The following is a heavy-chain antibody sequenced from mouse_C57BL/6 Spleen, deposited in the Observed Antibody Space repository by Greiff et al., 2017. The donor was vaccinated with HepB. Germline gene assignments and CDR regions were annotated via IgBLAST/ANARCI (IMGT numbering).Heavy chain of an antibody. CDR2: IWRGGST. CDR3: AKSGGYSNYHFDY. D-gene: IGHD2-5*01. Sequence: QVQLQQSGPGLVQPSQSLSITCTVSGFSFTSYGVHWVRQSPGKGLEWLGVIWRGGSTDYYAAFMSRLSITKDNSKSQVFFKMNSLQADDTAIYYCAKSGGYSNYHFDYWGQGTTLTVSS. CDR1: GFSFTSYG. V-gene: IGHV2-5*01. J-gene: IGHJ2*01.